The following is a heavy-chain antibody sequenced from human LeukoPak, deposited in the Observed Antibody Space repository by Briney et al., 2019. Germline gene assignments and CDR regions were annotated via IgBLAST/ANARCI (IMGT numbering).Heavy chain of an antibody. D-gene: IGHD7-27*01. V-gene: IGHV3-7*05. J-gene: IGHJ4*02. CDR1: GFTFSSYA. CDR3: ARADWGSVDY. CDR2: INQDGSEK. Sequence: QPGGSLRLSCAASGFTFSSYAMSWVRQAPGKGLEWVANINQDGSEKYYVDSVKGRFTISRDNAKNSLYLQMNSLRAEDTAVYYCARADWGSVDYWGQGSLVTVSS.